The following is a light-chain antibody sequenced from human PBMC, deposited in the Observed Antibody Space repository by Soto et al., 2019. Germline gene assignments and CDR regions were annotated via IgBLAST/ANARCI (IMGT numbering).Light chain of an antibody. CDR2: GAS. CDR1: QSVSSS. J-gene: IGKJ5*01. V-gene: IGKV3-15*01. Sequence: EIVMIQSPATLSVSQGERATLSCRASQSVSSSLAWYQQRPGQAPRLLIYGASTRATDIPARFSGSGSGTEFTLTITNLQSGDFAIYYCQHYNNWSTFGQGTRLEIK. CDR3: QHYNNWST.